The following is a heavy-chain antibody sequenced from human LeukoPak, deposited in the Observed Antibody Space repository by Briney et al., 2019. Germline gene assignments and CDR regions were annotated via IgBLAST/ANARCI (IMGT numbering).Heavy chain of an antibody. CDR3: ARGIDI. CDR1: GFTFSSYS. J-gene: IGHJ3*02. CDR2: INQDGTEK. V-gene: IGHV3-7*01. Sequence: GGSLRLSCAASGFTFSSYSMNWVRRAPGKGLEWVANINQDGTEKYYVDSVKGRFTISRDNAKNSLYLQMNSLRAEDTAIYYCARGIDIWGQGTMVTVSS.